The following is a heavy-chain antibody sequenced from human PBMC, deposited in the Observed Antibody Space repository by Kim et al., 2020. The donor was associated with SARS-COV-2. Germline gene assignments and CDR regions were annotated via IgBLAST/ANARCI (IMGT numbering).Heavy chain of an antibody. D-gene: IGHD3-10*01. Sequence: SETLSLTCAVSGGSISSSNWWSWVRQPPGKGLEWIGEIYHSGSTNYNPSLKSRVTISVDKSKNQFSLKLSSVTAADTAVYYCASSPLLLWFGELLLGEFYYYYGMDVWGQGTTVTVSS. CDR2: IYHSGST. V-gene: IGHV4-4*02. CDR3: ASSPLLLWFGELLLGEFYYYYGMDV. J-gene: IGHJ6*02. CDR1: GGSISSSNW.